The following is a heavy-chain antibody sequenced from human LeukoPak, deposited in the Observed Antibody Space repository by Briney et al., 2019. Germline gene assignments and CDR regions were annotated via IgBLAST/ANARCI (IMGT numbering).Heavy chain of an antibody. CDR2: INAGNGNT. J-gene: IGHJ4*02. D-gene: IGHD3-16*02. CDR1: GYTFTSYA. V-gene: IGHV1-3*01. Sequence: ASVKVSCKASGYTFTSYAMHWVRQAPGQRLEWMGWINAGNGNTKYSQKFQGRVTITRDPSASTAYMELSSLRSEDTAVYYCARDPYYDYVWGSYRPPAYYFDYWGQGTLVTVPS. CDR3: ARDPYYDYVWGSYRPPAYYFDY.